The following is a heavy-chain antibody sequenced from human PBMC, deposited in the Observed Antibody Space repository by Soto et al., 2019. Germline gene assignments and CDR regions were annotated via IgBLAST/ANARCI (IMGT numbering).Heavy chain of an antibody. J-gene: IGHJ4*02. V-gene: IGHV1-18*01. CDR1: GYTFTSYG. CDR2: ISAYNGNT. Sequence: GASVKVSCKASGYTFTSYGISWVRQAPGQGLEWMGWISAYNGNTNYAQKLQGRVTMTTDTSTSTAYMELRSLRSDDTAVYYCARDLVPDYDILTGLGYWGQGTLVTVSS. D-gene: IGHD3-9*01. CDR3: ARDLVPDYDILTGLGY.